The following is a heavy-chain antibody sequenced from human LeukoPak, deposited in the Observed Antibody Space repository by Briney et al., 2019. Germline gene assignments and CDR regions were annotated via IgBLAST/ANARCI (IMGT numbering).Heavy chain of an antibody. CDR2: IYYSGST. CDR3: ARGGPLKYYYDSSGYPSYYYYYGMDV. D-gene: IGHD3-22*01. CDR1: GGSISSYY. J-gene: IGHJ6*02. Sequence: TSETLSLTCTVSGGSISSYYWSWIRQPPGKGLEWIGYIYYSGSTNYNPSLKSRVTISVDTSKNQFSLQLSSVTAADTAVYYCARGGPLKYYYDSSGYPSYYYYYGMDVWGQGTTVTVSS. V-gene: IGHV4-59*01.